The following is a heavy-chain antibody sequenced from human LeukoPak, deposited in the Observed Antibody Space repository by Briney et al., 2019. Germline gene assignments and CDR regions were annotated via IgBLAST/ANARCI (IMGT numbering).Heavy chain of an antibody. CDR1: GASISSYY. Sequence: SETLSLTCSVSGASISSYYWTWIRQPPGKGLEWIGYFYSSGSTNYNPSLKSRVTISVDTSKNQFLVKLTSVTAADTAVYYCARLWFGELSPFDPWGQGTLVTVSS. CDR3: ARLWFGELSPFDP. V-gene: IGHV4-59*08. D-gene: IGHD3-10*01. J-gene: IGHJ5*02. CDR2: FYSSGST.